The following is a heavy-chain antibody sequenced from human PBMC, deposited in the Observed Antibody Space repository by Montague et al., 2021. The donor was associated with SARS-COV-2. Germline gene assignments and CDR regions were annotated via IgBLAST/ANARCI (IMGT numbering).Heavy chain of an antibody. CDR1: GFTFSSYA. Sequence: SLRLSCAASGFTFSSYAMSWVRQAPGKGLEWVSAISGSGGSTCYADSVKGRFTISRDNSKNTLYLQMNSLRAEDTAVYYCAKAYMTTVTTLDFDYWGQGTLVAVSS. D-gene: IGHD4-17*01. J-gene: IGHJ4*02. V-gene: IGHV3-23*01. CDR2: ISGSGGST. CDR3: AKAYMTTVTTLDFDY.